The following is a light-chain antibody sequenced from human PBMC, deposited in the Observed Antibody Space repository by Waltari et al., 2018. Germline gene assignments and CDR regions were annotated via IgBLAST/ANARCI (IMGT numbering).Light chain of an antibody. V-gene: IGKV1-9*01. CDR1: HDISNY. CDR2: AAS. Sequence: QLTQSPSSLSASVGDRVTITCRASHDISNYLAWYQQKPGKPPKLLIYAASTLHSGVPSRFSGSGSGTDFILTISSLQPEDFATYHCQQLNEYPFTFGQGT. CDR3: QQLNEYPFT. J-gene: IGKJ5*01.